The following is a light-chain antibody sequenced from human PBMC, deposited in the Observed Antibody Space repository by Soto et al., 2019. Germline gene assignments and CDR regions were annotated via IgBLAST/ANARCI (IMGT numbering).Light chain of an antibody. J-gene: IGKJ5*01. CDR1: QGIKDY. V-gene: IGKV3-15*01. CDR2: GAS. Sequence: EIVMTQSPATLPVSPGERATLSCRASQGIKDYVAWFQQKPGQAPRLLIYGASTRATAIPARFSGSGSGTEFTLSISSLQSEDFAVYYCQQYYNWPITFGQGTRLEI. CDR3: QQYYNWPIT.